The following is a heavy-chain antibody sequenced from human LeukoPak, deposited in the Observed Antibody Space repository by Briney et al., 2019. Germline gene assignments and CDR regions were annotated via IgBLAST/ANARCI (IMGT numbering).Heavy chain of an antibody. CDR3: ARARMTPYYDSSGYSDEFDY. Sequence: PGRSLRLSCAASGFTFSSYAMHWVRQAPGKGLEWVAVISYDGSNKSYADSVKGRFTISRDNSKNTLYLQMNSLRAEDTAVYYCARARMTPYYDSSGYSDEFDYWGQGTLVTVSS. D-gene: IGHD3-22*01. V-gene: IGHV3-30-3*01. J-gene: IGHJ4*02. CDR1: GFTFSSYA. CDR2: ISYDGSNK.